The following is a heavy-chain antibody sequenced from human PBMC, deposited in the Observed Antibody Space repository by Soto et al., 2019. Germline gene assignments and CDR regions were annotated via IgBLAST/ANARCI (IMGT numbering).Heavy chain of an antibody. CDR1: GYTFTSYA. V-gene: IGHV1-3*01. D-gene: IGHD2-2*01. CDR2: INAGNGNT. Sequence: ASVKVSCKASGYTFTSYAMHWVRQAPGQRLEWMGWINAGNGNTKYSQKFQGRVTITRDTPASTAYMELSSLRSEDTAVYYCAIDIGYCSSTSCYLRALGGPTTGSGMDVWGKGTTVTVSS. J-gene: IGHJ6*04. CDR3: AIDIGYCSSTSCYLRALGGPTTGSGMDV.